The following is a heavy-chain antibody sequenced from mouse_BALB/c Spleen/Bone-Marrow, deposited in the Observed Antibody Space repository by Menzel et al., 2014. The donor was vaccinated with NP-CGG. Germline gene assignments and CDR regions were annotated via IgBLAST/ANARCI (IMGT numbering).Heavy chain of an antibody. Sequence: QVQLKESGGELMKPGASVKISCKATGYTFXNYWIQWVKQRPGHGPEWIGEILPGSDNTNYNEKFKGKATFTADTSSNTAYMQLSSLTSEDSAVYYCARGNPFDFWGRGTTLTVSS. CDR2: ILPGSDNT. CDR1: GYTFXNYW. V-gene: IGHV1-9*01. J-gene: IGHJ2*01. CDR3: ARGNPFDF.